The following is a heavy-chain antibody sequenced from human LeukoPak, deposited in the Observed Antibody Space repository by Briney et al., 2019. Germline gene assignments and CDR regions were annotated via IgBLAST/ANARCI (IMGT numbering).Heavy chain of an antibody. J-gene: IGHJ4*02. V-gene: IGHV3-23*01. CDR1: GFTVNTYA. CDR2: ISGSGGNT. D-gene: IGHD1-7*01. CDR3: AKDGKTRNWNYFQAKPVY. Sequence: GGSLRLSCAASGFTVNTYAMSWVRQAPGKGLEWVSGISGSGGNTYYADSVKGRFTISRDNSKNTLYLQMNSLRAEDTAVYYCAKDGKTRNWNYFQAKPVYWGQGTPVTVSS.